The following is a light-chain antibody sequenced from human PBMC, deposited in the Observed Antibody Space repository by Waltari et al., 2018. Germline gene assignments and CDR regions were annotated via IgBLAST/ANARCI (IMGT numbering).Light chain of an antibody. Sequence: YQPRPGKAPKLMIYEDSKRPSGVSNRFSGSKSGNTASLTISGLQAEDEANYYCCSYAGSSIWVFGGGTELTVL. V-gene: IGLV2-23*01. CDR2: EDS. J-gene: IGLJ3*02. CDR3: CSYAGSSIWV.